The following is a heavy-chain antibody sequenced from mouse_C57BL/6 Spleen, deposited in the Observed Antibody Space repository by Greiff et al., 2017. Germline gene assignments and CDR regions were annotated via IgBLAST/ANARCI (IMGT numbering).Heavy chain of an antibody. D-gene: IGHD1-1*01. J-gene: IGHJ1*01. V-gene: IGHV1-9*01. Sequence: VQLQQSGAELMKPGASVKLSCTATGYTITGDWIEWVKQRPGHGLEWIGEILPGSGSTNYTAKFKGKATFTADTSSNTAYMQLISLTTTDSATYYCARGTVVAKYFDVWGPGTTVTVSS. CDR3: ARGTVVAKYFDV. CDR1: GYTITGDW. CDR2: ILPGSGST.